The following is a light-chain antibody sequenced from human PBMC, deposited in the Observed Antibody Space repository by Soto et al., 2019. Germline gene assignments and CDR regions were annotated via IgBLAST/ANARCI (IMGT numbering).Light chain of an antibody. J-gene: IGKJ5*01. CDR1: QGISSL. Sequence: DIQLTQSPSFLSASVGDRVTITCRASQGISSLLAWYQQKPGKAPKLLIHTASTLQSGVPSRFSGSGSGTEFTLTISSLQPEDFATYYCQHRHSYPITFGQGHDWRLN. V-gene: IGKV1-9*01. CDR2: TAS. CDR3: QHRHSYPIT.